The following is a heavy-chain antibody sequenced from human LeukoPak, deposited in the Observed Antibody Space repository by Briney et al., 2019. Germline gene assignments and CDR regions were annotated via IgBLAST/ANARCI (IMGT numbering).Heavy chain of an antibody. CDR3: ARSPGDSSSWYWDPNFDY. J-gene: IGHJ4*02. CDR1: GYTFTSYG. V-gene: IGHV1-18*01. Sequence: ASVKVTCKASGYTFTSYGISWVRQAPAQGLEWMGWISVYNGNTNYEQKHQGRVTMTTDTSTSTAYMELRSLRSDDTAVYYCARSPGDSSSWYWDPNFDYWGEGTLVTVSS. D-gene: IGHD6-13*01. CDR2: ISVYNGNT.